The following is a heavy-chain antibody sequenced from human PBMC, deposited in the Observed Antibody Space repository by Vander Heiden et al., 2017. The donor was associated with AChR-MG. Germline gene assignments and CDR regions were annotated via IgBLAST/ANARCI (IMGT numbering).Heavy chain of an antibody. D-gene: IGHD3-3*01. J-gene: IGHJ4*02. CDR2: ISGSGGST. V-gene: IGHV3-23*01. CDR3: AKEPYDFWSGYNLAYYFDY. CDR1: GFTFSSYA. Sequence: EVQLLESGGGLVQPGGSLRLSCPASGFTFSSYAMSWVRQAPGKGLEWVSAISGSGGSTYYADSVKGRFTISRDNSKNTLYLQMNSLRAEDTAVYYCAKEPYDFWSGYNLAYYFDYWGQGTLVTVSS.